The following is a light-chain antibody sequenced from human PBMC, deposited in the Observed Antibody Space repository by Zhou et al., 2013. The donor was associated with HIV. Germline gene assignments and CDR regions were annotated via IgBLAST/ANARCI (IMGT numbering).Light chain of an antibody. CDR3: QQRSNWPLT. J-gene: IGKJ3*01. V-gene: IGKV3-11*01. CDR1: QSVSSY. Sequence: ENVLTQSPATLSLSPGERATLSCRASQSVSSYLAWYQQKPGQAPRLLIYDASNRATGIPARFSGSGSGTDLTLTISSLEPEDFAVYYCQQRSNWPLTFGPGTKVDIK. CDR2: DAS.